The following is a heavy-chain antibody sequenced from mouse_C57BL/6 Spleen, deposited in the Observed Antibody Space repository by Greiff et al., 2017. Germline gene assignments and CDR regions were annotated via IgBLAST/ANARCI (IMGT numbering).Heavy chain of an antibody. CDR2: IYPGDGAT. Sequence: VQLQQSGAELVKPGASVKISCKASGYAFRSYWMNWVKQRPGKGLEWIGQIYPGDGATNYNGKFKGKATLTADKSSSAAYMQLSSLTSEDSAVYFCARRETGTFDYWGQGTTLTVSS. D-gene: IGHD4-1*01. V-gene: IGHV1-80*01. J-gene: IGHJ2*01. CDR3: ARRETGTFDY. CDR1: GYAFRSYW.